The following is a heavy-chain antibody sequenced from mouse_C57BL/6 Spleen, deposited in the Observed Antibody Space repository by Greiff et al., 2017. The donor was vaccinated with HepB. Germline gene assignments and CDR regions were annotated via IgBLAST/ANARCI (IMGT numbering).Heavy chain of an antibody. CDR2: IDPANGNT. Sequence: EVNVVESVAELVRPGASVKLSCTASGFNIKNTYMHWVKQRPEQGLEWIGRIDPANGNTKYAPKFQGKATITADTSSNTAYLQLSSLTSEDTAIYYCAGIYYDYDNYAMDYWGQGTSVTVSS. CDR1: GFNIKNTY. D-gene: IGHD2-4*01. J-gene: IGHJ4*01. CDR3: AGIYYDYDNYAMDY. V-gene: IGHV14-3*01.